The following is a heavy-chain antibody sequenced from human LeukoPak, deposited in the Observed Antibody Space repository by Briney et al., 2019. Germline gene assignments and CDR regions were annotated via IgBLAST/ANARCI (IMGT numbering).Heavy chain of an antibody. CDR2: IYYSGST. D-gene: IGHD3-22*01. CDR3: ARGTYYYDSSGYYYVLDY. Sequence: PSETLSLTCTVSGGSISSYYWSWIRQPPGKGLEWIGYIYYSGSTNYNPSLKSRVTISVDTSKNQFSLKLSSVPAADTAVYYCARGTYYYDSSGYYYVLDYWGQGTLVTVSS. CDR1: GGSISSYY. J-gene: IGHJ4*02. V-gene: IGHV4-59*01.